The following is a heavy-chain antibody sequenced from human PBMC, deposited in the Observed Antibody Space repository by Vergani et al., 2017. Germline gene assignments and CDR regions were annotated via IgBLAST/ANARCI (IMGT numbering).Heavy chain of an antibody. CDR3: ARVDGYASGTGVLDY. CDR1: GGSFSGYY. V-gene: IGHV4-34*01. J-gene: IGHJ4*02. D-gene: IGHD5-24*01. CDR2: INHSGST. Sequence: QVQLQQWGAGLLKPSETLSLTCAVYGGSFSGYYWSWIRQPPGKGLEWIGEINHSGSTNYNPSLKSRVTISVDTSKNQFSLKLSSVTAADTAVYYCARVDGYASGTGVLDYWGQGTLVTVSS.